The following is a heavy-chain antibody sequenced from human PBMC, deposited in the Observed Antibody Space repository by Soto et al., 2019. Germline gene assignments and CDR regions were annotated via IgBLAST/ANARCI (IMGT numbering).Heavy chain of an antibody. V-gene: IGHV3-33*01. D-gene: IGHD6-13*01. CDR1: GFTFSIYG. CDR3: ARAGIIAAAGYYFDY. Sequence: SLRLSCAASGFTFSIYGMHWVRQAPGKGLEWVAVIWYDGSNKYYADSVKGRFTISRDNSKNTLYLQMNSLRAEDTAVYYCARAGIIAAAGYYFDYWGQGTLVTVSS. CDR2: IWYDGSNK. J-gene: IGHJ4*02.